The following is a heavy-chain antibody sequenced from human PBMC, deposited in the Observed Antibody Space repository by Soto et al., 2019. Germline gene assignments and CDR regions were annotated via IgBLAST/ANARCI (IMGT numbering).Heavy chain of an antibody. D-gene: IGHD1-7*01. V-gene: IGHV6-1*01. Sequence: PSQTLPLTCVISGDSVSSNSAAWNWIRQSPSRGLEWLGRTYYRSRWYNDYAVSVRSRITVNADTSKNQFSLHLNSVTPEDTAVYYCAGTSSRQWYYMDVWDKGTTVTVSS. CDR1: GDSVSSNSAA. J-gene: IGHJ6*03. CDR2: TYYRSRWYN. CDR3: AGTSSRQWYYMDV.